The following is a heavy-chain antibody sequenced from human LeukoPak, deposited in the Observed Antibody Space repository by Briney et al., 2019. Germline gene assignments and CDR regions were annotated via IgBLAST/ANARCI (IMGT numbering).Heavy chain of an antibody. D-gene: IGHD3-9*01. CDR3: ARVGPYYDILTGYYKGYNWFDP. V-gene: IGHV4-39*01. Sequence: SETLSLTCTVSGGSISSSSSYWGWIRQPPGKGLEWIGSMYYSGSTYYNPSLKSRVTISVDTSKNQFSLKLSSVTAADTAVYYCARVGPYYDILTGYYKGYNWFDPWGQGTLVTVSS. J-gene: IGHJ5*02. CDR1: GGSISSSSSY. CDR2: MYYSGST.